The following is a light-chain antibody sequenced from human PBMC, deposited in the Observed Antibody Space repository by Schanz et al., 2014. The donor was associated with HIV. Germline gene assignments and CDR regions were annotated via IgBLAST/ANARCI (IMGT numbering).Light chain of an antibody. CDR2: ATS. CDR1: PRLSSSY. V-gene: IGKV3-20*01. Sequence: EIVLTQSPGSLSLSPGERATLSCGASPRLSSSYLAWYQQKRDQPPRLVIYATSIRAAGIPDRFSGSGSGTDFTLTISRLEPEDFAVYYCQQYGSSPRTFGGGTKVEIK. J-gene: IGKJ4*01. CDR3: QQYGSSPRT.